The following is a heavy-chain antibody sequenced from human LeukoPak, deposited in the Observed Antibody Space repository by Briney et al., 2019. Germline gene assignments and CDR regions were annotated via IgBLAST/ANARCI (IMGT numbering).Heavy chain of an antibody. CDR2: IYYSGST. CDR3: ARDLLRYFDWSQQGAFDI. Sequence: SETLSLTCTVSGGSISSYYWSWIRQPPGKGLEWIGYIYYSGSTNYNPSLKSRITISVDTSRNQFSLKLSSVTAADTAVYYCARDLLRYFDWSQQGAFDIWGQGTMVTVSS. CDR1: GGSISSYY. D-gene: IGHD3-9*01. V-gene: IGHV4-59*12. J-gene: IGHJ3*02.